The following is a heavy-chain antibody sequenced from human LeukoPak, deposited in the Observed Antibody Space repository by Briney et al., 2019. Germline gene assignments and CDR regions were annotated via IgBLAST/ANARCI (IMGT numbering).Heavy chain of an antibody. Sequence: SETLSLTCTVSGDSISSYYWSWIRQPPGKGLEWIGYIYHSGNTNSNPSLKSRVTISVDTTKNQFSLKLSSVTTADPGGYYCARSIMVVVAAGALDIWGQGTMVTVSS. CDR1: GDSISSYY. CDR3: ARSIMVVVAAGALDI. CDR2: IYHSGNT. V-gene: IGHV4-59*08. D-gene: IGHD2-21*02. J-gene: IGHJ3*02.